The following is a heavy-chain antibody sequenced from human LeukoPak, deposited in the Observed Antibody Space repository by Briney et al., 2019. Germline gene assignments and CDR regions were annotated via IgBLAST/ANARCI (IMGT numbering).Heavy chain of an antibody. J-gene: IGHJ3*02. V-gene: IGHV4-38-2*01. CDR2: IHYSGET. Sequence: ASETLSLTCSVSGFSISRGFYWGWIRQPPGKGLEWIGNIHYSGETYFNPSLKSRLTMSVDTSKNQFSLKLSSVTAADTAVYYCARSMVRGVDDAFDIWGQGTMVTVSS. CDR3: ARSMVRGVDDAFDI. D-gene: IGHD3-10*01. CDR1: GFSISRGFY.